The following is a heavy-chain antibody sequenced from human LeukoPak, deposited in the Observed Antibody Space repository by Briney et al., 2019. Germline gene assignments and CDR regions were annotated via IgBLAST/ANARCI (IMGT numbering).Heavy chain of an antibody. Sequence: ASVKVSCKASGYTFTGYYMHWVRQAPGQGLEWMGWINPNSGGTNYAQKFQGRVTMTRDTSISTAYMELSRLRSDDTAVYYCARVYIPFYGSGSCFDYWGQGTLVTVSS. D-gene: IGHD3-10*01. V-gene: IGHV1-2*02. CDR3: ARVYIPFYGSGSCFDY. CDR2: INPNSGGT. CDR1: GYTFTGYY. J-gene: IGHJ4*02.